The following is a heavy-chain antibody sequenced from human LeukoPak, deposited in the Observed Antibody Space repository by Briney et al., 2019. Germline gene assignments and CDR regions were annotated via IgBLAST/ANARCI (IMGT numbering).Heavy chain of an antibody. CDR2: ISDSGGSA. V-gene: IGHV3-23*01. J-gene: IGHJ4*02. CDR3: AKDPRRMARLITFWGGRPYYFDY. Sequence: GGSLRLSRAASGFTFNTYAMSWVRQAPGQGLEWVSAISDSGGSAYYADSVQGRFTISRDNSKNTLYLQMNSLRAEDTAVYYCAKDPRRMARLITFWGGRPYYFDYWGQGTLVTVSS. D-gene: IGHD3-16*01. CDR1: GFTFNTYA.